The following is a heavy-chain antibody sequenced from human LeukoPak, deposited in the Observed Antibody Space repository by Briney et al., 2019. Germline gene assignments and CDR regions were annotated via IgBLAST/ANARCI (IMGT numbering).Heavy chain of an antibody. CDR1: GFTFDDYG. CDR3: ARGTGIAVAEPNDY. V-gene: IGHV3-20*04. D-gene: IGHD6-19*01. CDR2: INWNGGST. J-gene: IGHJ4*02. Sequence: GGSLRLSCAASGFTFDDYGMSWVRQAPGKGLEWVSGINWNGGSTGYADSVKGRFTISRDNAKNSLYLQMNSLRAEDTALYYCARGTGIAVAEPNDYWGQGTLVTVSS.